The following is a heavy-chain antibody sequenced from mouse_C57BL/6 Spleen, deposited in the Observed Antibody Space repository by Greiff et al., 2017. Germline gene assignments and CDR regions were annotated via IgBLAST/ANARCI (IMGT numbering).Heavy chain of an antibody. CDR2: IDPSDSYT. V-gene: IGHV1-69*01. D-gene: IGHD3-1*01. CDR1: GYTFTSYW. Sequence: QVQLQQPGAELVMPGASVKLSCKASGYTFTSYWMHWVKQRPGQGLEWIGEIDPSDSYTNYNQKFKGKSTLTVDKSSSTAYMQLSSLTSEDSAVYYYERSGYSVWFAYWAQGTLVTVSA. CDR3: ERSGYSVWFAY. J-gene: IGHJ3*01.